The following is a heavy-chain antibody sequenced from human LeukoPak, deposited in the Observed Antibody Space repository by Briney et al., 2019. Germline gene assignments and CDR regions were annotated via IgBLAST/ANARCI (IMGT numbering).Heavy chain of an antibody. CDR2: IKQDGSQK. D-gene: IGHD6-19*01. Sequence: SGGSLRLSCVASGFTLSDYWMSWVRQAPGKGLEWVANIKQDGSQKYYLDSVKGRFTISRDNAKNSLYLQMNSLRAEDTAAYYCARDYSSGWPGYWGQGTLVTVSS. CDR1: GFTLSDYW. J-gene: IGHJ4*02. CDR3: ARDYSSGWPGY. V-gene: IGHV3-7*01.